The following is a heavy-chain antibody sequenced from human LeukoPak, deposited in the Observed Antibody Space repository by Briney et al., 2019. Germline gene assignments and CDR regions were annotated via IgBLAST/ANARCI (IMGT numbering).Heavy chain of an antibody. D-gene: IGHD4-11*01. J-gene: IGHJ4*02. CDR2: IYYSGST. V-gene: IGHV4-59*08. Sequence: SETLSLTCTVSGGSISSYHWSWIRQPPGKGLEWIGNIYYSGSTNYNPSLKSRVTISLDTSKDQFSLKLSSVTAADTAVYYCARRQGYSNYLSFDYWGQGTLVTVSS. CDR3: ARRQGYSNYLSFDY. CDR1: GGSISSYH.